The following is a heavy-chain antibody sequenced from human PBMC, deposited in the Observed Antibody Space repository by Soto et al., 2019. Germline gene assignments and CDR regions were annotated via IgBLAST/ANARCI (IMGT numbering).Heavy chain of an antibody. CDR2: ISGSGGST. CDR1: GFTFSSYA. V-gene: IGHV3-23*01. Sequence: GGSLRLSCAASGFTFSSYAMSWVRQAPGKGLEWVSAISGSGGSTYYADSVKGRFTISRDNSKNTLYLQMNSLRAEDTAVYYCATYMVRGVIIRASYYYYGMDVWGQGTTVTVSS. J-gene: IGHJ6*02. D-gene: IGHD3-10*01. CDR3: ATYMVRGVIIRASYYYYGMDV.